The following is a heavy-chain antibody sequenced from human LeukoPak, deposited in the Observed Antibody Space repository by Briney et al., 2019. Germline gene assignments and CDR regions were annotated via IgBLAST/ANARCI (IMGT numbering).Heavy chain of an antibody. D-gene: IGHD2-15*01. CDR1: GYTLTGYY. V-gene: IGHV1-2*06. Sequence: ASVKVSCKAAGYTLTGYYMFWVRQAPGQGLEWMGRINPNSGGTSYAQKFQGRVTMTRDTSISTAYMELSRLRSDDTAVYYCARGYCSGGSCYSVENWFDPWGQGTLVTVSS. CDR3: ARGYCSGGSCYSVENWFDP. J-gene: IGHJ5*02. CDR2: INPNSGGT.